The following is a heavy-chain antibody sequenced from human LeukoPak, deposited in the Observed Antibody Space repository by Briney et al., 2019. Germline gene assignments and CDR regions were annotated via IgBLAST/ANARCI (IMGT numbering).Heavy chain of an antibody. J-gene: IGHJ6*02. CDR3: ARDWAGTDYYYGMDV. Sequence: GGSLRLSCAASGFTFSSYGMHWVRQAPGKGLEWVAVISYDGSNKYYADSVKGRFTISRDNSKNTLYLQMNSLRAEDTAVYYCARDWAGTDYYYGMDVWGQGTTVTVSS. V-gene: IGHV3-30*03. D-gene: IGHD3-10*01. CDR1: GFTFSSYG. CDR2: ISYDGSNK.